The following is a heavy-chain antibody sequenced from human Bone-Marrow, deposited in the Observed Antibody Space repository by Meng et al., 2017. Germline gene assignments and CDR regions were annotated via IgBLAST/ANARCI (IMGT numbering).Heavy chain of an antibody. CDR2: IRSKGNSYAT. J-gene: IGHJ4*02. D-gene: IGHD4-17*01. V-gene: IGHV3-73*02. CDR1: GFTFSGSA. CDR3: TLTVTTQFDY. Sequence: EVQLVEAGGGLVQPGGSLKLSCAASGFTFSGSAMHWVRQASGKGLEWVGRIRSKGNSYATAYAASVKGRFTISRDDSKNTAYLRMNSLKTEDTAVYYCTLTVTTQFDYWGQGTLVTVSS.